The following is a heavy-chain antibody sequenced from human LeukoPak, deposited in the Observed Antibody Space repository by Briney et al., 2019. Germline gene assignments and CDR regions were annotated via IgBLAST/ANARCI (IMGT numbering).Heavy chain of an antibody. D-gene: IGHD1-26*01. V-gene: IGHV1-69*05. CDR1: GGTLSSYA. CDR2: IIPIFGTA. Sequence: ASVKVSCKASGGTLSSYAISWVRQAPGQGLEWMGRIIPIFGTANYTQKFQGRVTITTDESTSTAYMELSSLRSEDTAVYYCARVYSGSYYFDYWGQGTLVTVSS. CDR3: ARVYSGSYYFDY. J-gene: IGHJ4*02.